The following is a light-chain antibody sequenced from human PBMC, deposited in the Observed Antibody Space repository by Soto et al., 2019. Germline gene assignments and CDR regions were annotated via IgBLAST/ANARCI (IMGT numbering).Light chain of an antibody. V-gene: IGLV2-11*01. Sequence: QSALTQPRSVSGSPGQSVTISCTGTSSDVGGYSYVSWFQQHPGKAPKLMIYYVSKRPSGVPDRFSGSKSGNTASLTISGLQAEDEADYYCCSFAGSYTLYVFGTGTKLTVL. CDR2: YVS. CDR3: CSFAGSYTLYV. CDR1: SSDVGGYSY. J-gene: IGLJ1*01.